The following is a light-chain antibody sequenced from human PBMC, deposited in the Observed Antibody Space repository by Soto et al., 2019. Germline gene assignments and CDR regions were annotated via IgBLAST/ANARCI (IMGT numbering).Light chain of an antibody. J-gene: IGKJ1*01. V-gene: IGKV3-15*01. CDR1: QSVSSN. CDR2: GAS. CDR3: QQYNIWPRT. Sequence: EIVVTQSPATLSVSPGERATLSCRASQSVSSNLAWYQQKPGQAPRLLIYGASTRATGIPARFSGSGSGAEFTLTISSLQSEDFAVYYCQQYNIWPRTFGQGXKV.